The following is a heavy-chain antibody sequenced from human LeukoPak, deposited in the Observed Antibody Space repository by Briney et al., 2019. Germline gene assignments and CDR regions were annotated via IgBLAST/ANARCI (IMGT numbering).Heavy chain of an antibody. CDR1: GFTFSNYW. J-gene: IGHJ5*02. V-gene: IGHV3-7*01. Sequence: GGSLRLSCAASGFTFSNYWMTWVRQAPGKGLEWVANIKQDGTERYYVDSLEGRFIISRDNAKYSLYLQINSMRAEDTAAYYCAREISSWYRTEGRFDPWGQGTLVTVSS. D-gene: IGHD6-13*01. CDR2: IKQDGTER. CDR3: AREISSWYRTEGRFDP.